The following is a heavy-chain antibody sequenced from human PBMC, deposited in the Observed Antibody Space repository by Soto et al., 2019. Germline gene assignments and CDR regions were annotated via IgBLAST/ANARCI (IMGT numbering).Heavy chain of an antibody. D-gene: IGHD1-26*01. CDR3: ARDRSGSYDY. CDR1: GFTFSSFW. Sequence: QPGGSLRLSCAASGFTFSSFWMHWVRQVPGKGLVWVSHINSDGSSTRYADSVKGRFTISRDNARNTLYLQMNGLRADDTAVYYCARDRSGSYDYWGQGTLVTVSS. V-gene: IGHV3-74*01. J-gene: IGHJ4*02. CDR2: INSDGSST.